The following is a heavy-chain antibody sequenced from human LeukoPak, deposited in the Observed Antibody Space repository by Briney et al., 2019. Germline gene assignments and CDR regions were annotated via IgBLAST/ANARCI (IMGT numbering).Heavy chain of an antibody. V-gene: IGHV3-20*04. CDR2: INWNGGST. CDR3: ARDLPQIEY. J-gene: IGHJ4*02. D-gene: IGHD3-22*01. Sequence: GGSLRLSCAASGFSFDDYDMNWVRQAPGKGLEWVSGINWNGGSTDYADSVTGLFTISRDNAKNSLYLQMNSLRAEDTALYYCARDLPQIEYWGQGTLVTVSS. CDR1: GFSFDDYD.